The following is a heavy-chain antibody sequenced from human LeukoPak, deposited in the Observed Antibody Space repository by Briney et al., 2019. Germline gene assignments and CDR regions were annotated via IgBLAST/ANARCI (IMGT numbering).Heavy chain of an antibody. CDR1: GFTVSSNY. CDR3: ARDLQLVGTFDY. CDR2: IYSGGST. V-gene: IGHV3-66*02. J-gene: IGHJ4*02. D-gene: IGHD6-6*01. Sequence: GGSLRLSCAASGFTVSSNYMSWVRQAPGKGLEWVSVIYSGGSTYYADSVKARFTISRDNSKNTLYLQMNSLRAEDTAVYYCARDLQLVGTFDYWGQGTLVTVSS.